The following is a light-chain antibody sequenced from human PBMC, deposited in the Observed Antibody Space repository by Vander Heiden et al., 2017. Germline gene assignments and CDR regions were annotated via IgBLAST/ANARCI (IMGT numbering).Light chain of an antibody. CDR1: QSISSY. V-gene: IGKV1-39*01. CDR2: AAS. J-gene: IGKJ5*01. CDR3: QQSDSTPFT. Sequence: DIQMTQSPSSLSASVGDRVTITCRASQSISSYLNWYQQKPGKAPKLLIYAASSLQSGVPSRFSGSGSGTDFTLTISRLQPEDFATYYCQQSDSTPFTFGQGTQMDIK.